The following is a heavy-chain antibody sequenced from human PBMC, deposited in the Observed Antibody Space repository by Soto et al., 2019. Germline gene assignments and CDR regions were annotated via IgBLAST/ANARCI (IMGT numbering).Heavy chain of an antibody. J-gene: IGHJ4*02. V-gene: IGHV2-5*02. CDR3: AHRQGGFDWNDGDFDF. D-gene: IGHD1-1*01. CDR1: GFSLTTSPVA. CDR2: IYWDDDK. Sequence: SCPTLVNPTETLTLTCSFSGFSLTTSPVAVGWIRQPPGKALEWLGLIYWDDDKRYSPSLRSRLAFTKDTSKNQVVLSMTNVDPMDTATYYCAHRQGGFDWNDGDFDFWGQGTLVTVSS.